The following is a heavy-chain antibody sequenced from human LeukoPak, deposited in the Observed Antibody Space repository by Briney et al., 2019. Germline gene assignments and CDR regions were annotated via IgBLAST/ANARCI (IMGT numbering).Heavy chain of an antibody. CDR1: GFTFNSYA. Sequence: GVSLRLSCAASGFTFNSYAMSWVRQAPGRGLEWGSGISISGGSTYYADSVKGRFTISRDNSKNTLYLQMNSLRAEDTAVYYCAKEQWLVRSYYGMDVWGQGTTVTVSS. CDR3: AKEQWLVRSYYGMDV. V-gene: IGHV3-23*01. CDR2: ISISGGST. J-gene: IGHJ6*02. D-gene: IGHD6-19*01.